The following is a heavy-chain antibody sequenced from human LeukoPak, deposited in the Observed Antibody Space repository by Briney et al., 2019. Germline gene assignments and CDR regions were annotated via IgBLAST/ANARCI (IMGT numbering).Heavy chain of an antibody. CDR2: ISSGSGYI. Sequence: GGSLRLSCAASGFTFSSYSMNWVRQTPGKGLEWVSSISSGSGYIHYADSVKGRFTISRDNAKKSLYLQMNSLRAEDTAVYYCARDGLGIDYWGQGTLVTVSP. J-gene: IGHJ4*02. D-gene: IGHD3-10*01. CDR1: GFTFSSYS. V-gene: IGHV3-21*01. CDR3: ARDGLGIDY.